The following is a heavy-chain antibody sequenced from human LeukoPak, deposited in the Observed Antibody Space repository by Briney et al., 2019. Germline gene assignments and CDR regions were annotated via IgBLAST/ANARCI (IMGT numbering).Heavy chain of an antibody. J-gene: IGHJ4*02. CDR2: IYTNGGA. CDR3: AREPPGY. CDR1: GDSVTSGNYY. V-gene: IGHV4-61*02. Sequence: SQTLSLTCTVSGDSVTSGNYYWNWIRQPAGKGLEWIGRIYTNGGASYNPSLKSRVTISIDASKNQFSLKLSSVTAADTAVYYCAREPPGYWGQGILVTVSS.